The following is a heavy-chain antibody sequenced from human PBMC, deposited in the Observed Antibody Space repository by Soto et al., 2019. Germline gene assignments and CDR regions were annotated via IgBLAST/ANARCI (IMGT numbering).Heavy chain of an antibody. Sequence: QVQLVESGGGVVQPGRSLRLSCEVSGFFFSNYGMHWVRQAPGKGLEWVAVTSYDGSETHYADFVKGRFNISRDNSKNTLYLQMNGLGHADTAIYYCVKDRYGDPYIMDVWGRGTTVTVSS. CDR3: VKDRYGDPYIMDV. CDR1: GFFFSNYG. CDR2: TSYDGSET. D-gene: IGHD4-17*01. J-gene: IGHJ6*02. V-gene: IGHV3-30*18.